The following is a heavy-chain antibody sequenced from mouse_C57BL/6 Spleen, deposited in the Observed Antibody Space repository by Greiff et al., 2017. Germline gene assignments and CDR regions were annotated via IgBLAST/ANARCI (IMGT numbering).Heavy chain of an antibody. J-gene: IGHJ3*01. D-gene: IGHD3-2*02. V-gene: IGHV1-69*01. CDR2: IDPSDSYT. CDR1: GYTFTSYW. CDR3: ARGPAQAPFAY. Sequence: QVQLQQPGAELVMPGASVKLSCKASGYTFTSYWMHWVKQRPGQGLEWIGEIDPSDSYTNYNQKFKGKSTLTVDKSSSTAYMQLSSLTSEDSAVYYCARGPAQAPFAYWGQGTLVTVSA.